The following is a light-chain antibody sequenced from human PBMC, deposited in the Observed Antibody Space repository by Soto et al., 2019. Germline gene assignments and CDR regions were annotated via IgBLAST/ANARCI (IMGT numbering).Light chain of an antibody. CDR1: QSVSNNY. V-gene: IGKV3-20*01. J-gene: IGKJ1*01. CDR2: GAY. Sequence: EIVLTQSPGTLSLSPGERATLSCRASQSVSNNYLAWYQKKPGQAHRLLIYGAYNRATGIPDRFSGSGSGTDFTLTISRLEPEDFAGYYCQQYGSSGTFGQGTKVEIK. CDR3: QQYGSSGT.